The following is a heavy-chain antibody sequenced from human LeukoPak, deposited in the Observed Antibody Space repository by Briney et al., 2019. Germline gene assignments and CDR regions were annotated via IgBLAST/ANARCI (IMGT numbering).Heavy chain of an antibody. Sequence: PGGSRRLSCAVSGVTFTSYWMSWVRQAPGKGLEWVANIGEDGSEKSYLDSVKGRFTISRDNAKNSLYLQMNSLRAEDMAVYYCARGRFYFSSGTYQYFDYWGKGTLVTVSS. CDR1: GVTFTSYW. V-gene: IGHV3-7*01. CDR3: ARGRFYFSSGTYQYFDY. J-gene: IGHJ4*02. D-gene: IGHD3-10*01. CDR2: IGEDGSEK.